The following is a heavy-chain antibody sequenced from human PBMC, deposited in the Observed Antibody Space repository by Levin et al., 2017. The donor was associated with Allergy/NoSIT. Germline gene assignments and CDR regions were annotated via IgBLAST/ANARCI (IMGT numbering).Heavy chain of an antibody. CDR2: INLNSGAT. J-gene: IGHJ4*02. V-gene: IGHV1-2*02. Sequence: GESLKISCKASGYTFTDYHMHWVRQAPGQGLEWMGWINLNSGATDCAQKFRGGVTMTRDTSISTAYMELSRLRSDDTAVYYCARDTNPSLEYLLFVFDFWGQGTLVTVSS. CDR3: ARDTNPSLEYLLFVFDF. CDR1: GYTFTDYH. D-gene: IGHD3-3*01.